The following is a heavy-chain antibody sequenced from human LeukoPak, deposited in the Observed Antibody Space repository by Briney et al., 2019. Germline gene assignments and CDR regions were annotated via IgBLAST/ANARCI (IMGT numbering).Heavy chain of an antibody. CDR2: NYPGDSDT. CDR1: GYSFTSYW. D-gene: IGHD2-15*01. J-gene: IGHJ3*02. V-gene: IGHV5-51*01. CDR3: ARHQVRATEDMDVFAI. Sequence: GESLKISCKCSGYSFTSYWLGRVRQVPGKGLEWGGINYPGDSDTIYSPSFQGQVTISGDKSLSTASLQWSSLKASDTAMYYCARHQVRATEDMDVFAIWGQGTMVTVSS.